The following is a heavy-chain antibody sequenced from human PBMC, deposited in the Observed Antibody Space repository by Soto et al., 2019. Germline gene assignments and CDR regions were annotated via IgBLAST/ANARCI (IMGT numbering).Heavy chain of an antibody. V-gene: IGHV3-30-3*01. CDR1: GFTFSSYA. J-gene: IGHJ4*02. CDR3: ARDQMGPIYGDYTSIDY. CDR2: ISYDGSNK. Sequence: QVQLVESGGGVVQPGRSLRLSCAASGFTFSSYAMHWVRQAPGKGLEWVAVISYDGSNKYYADSVKGRFTISRDNSKNTLYLQMNSLRAEDTAVYYCARDQMGPIYGDYTSIDYWGQGTLVTVSS. D-gene: IGHD4-17*01.